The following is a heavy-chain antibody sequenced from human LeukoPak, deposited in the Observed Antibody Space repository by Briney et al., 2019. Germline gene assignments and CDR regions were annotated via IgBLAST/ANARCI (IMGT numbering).Heavy chain of an antibody. D-gene: IGHD2-2*01. V-gene: IGHV1-2*02. CDR2: INPNSGGT. J-gene: IGHJ6*02. CDR3: ARSFSFYYGMDV. Sequence: ASVKVSCKASGYTFTGYYMHWVRQAPGQGLEWMGWINPNSGGTNYAQKFQGRVTMTRDTSISTAYMELSRLTSDDTAVYYCARSFSFYYGMDVWGQGTTVTVSS. CDR1: GYTFTGYY.